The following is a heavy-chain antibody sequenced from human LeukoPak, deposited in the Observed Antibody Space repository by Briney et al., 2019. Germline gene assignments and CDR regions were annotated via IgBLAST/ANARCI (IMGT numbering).Heavy chain of an antibody. J-gene: IGHJ4*02. CDR2: IYYSGST. V-gene: IGHV4-39*02. CDR3: ARDEDGDYPNDY. D-gene: IGHD4-17*01. CDR1: GGSISSSSYY. Sequence: PSETLSLTCTVSGGSISSSSYYWGWIRQPPGKGLEWIGSIYYSGSTYYNPSLKSRVTISVDTSKNQFSLKLSSVTAADTAVYYCARDEDGDYPNDYWGQGTLVTVSS.